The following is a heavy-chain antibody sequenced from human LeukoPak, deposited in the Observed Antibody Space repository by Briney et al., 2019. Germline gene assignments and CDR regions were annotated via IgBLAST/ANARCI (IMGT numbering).Heavy chain of an antibody. CDR2: INHTGST. Sequence: SETLSLTCVVYGASFSNYYWSWIRQPPGKGLEWIGEINHTGSTNYNPSLKSRVTISVDTSKNQFSLKLSSVTAADTAVYYCARVRGYSYGAYFDYWGQGTLVTVSS. CDR1: GASFSNYY. V-gene: IGHV4-34*01. J-gene: IGHJ4*02. D-gene: IGHD5-18*01. CDR3: ARVRGYSYGAYFDY.